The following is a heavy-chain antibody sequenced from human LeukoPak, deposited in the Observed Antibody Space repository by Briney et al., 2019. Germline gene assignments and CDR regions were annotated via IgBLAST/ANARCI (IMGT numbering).Heavy chain of an antibody. Sequence: GGSLRLSCAASGFTFSSFGMHWVRQTPGKGLEWLTFIHNDGITEYYADSVKGRFTISRDNSKNTLYLQMNSLRAEDTAVYYCAKDRVANDYGDYVGLEDYWGQGTLVTVSS. CDR3: AKDRVANDYGDYVGLEDY. J-gene: IGHJ4*02. D-gene: IGHD4-17*01. V-gene: IGHV3-30*02. CDR2: IHNDGITE. CDR1: GFTFSSFG.